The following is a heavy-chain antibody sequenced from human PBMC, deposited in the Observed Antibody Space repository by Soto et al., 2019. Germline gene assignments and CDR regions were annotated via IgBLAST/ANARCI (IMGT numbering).Heavy chain of an antibody. CDR2: IYYSGST. CDR1: VGSISRYH. V-gene: IGHV4-59*01. Sequence: ETLSLTCTVSVGSISRYHWSWIRQPPGKGLEWIGYIYYSGSTYYNPSLRSRVAISVDTSKNQFSLKVSSVTAADTAVYYCASFHADYEYFFDSWGQGTLVTVSS. D-gene: IGHD3-16*01. CDR3: ASFHADYEYFFDS. J-gene: IGHJ4*02.